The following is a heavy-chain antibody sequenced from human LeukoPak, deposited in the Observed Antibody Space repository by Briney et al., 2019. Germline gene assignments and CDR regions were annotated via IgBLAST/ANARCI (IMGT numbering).Heavy chain of an antibody. CDR3: ARGLGTVVTSYFDY. Sequence: SETLSLTCTVSGGSISSGDYYWSWIRQPPGKGLEWIRYIYYSGSTYCNPSLKSRVTISVDTSKNQFSLKLSSVTAADTAVYYCARGLGTVVTSYFDYWGQGTLVTVSS. J-gene: IGHJ4*02. CDR1: GGSISSGDYY. V-gene: IGHV4-30-4*01. D-gene: IGHD4-23*01. CDR2: IYYSGST.